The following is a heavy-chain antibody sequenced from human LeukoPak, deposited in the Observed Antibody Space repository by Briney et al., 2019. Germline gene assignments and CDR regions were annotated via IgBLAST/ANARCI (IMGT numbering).Heavy chain of an antibody. CDR3: AKWEGSGYDFFPYYYGMDV. CDR1: GFTFSSYA. D-gene: IGHD5-12*01. Sequence: PGGSLRLSCAASGFTFSSYAMSWVRQAPGKGLEWVSAISWRGGSTYYADSVKGRFTISRDNSKNTLYLQMNSLRAEDTAVYYCAKWEGSGYDFFPYYYGMDVWGQGTTVIVSS. CDR2: ISWRGGST. V-gene: IGHV3-23*01. J-gene: IGHJ6*02.